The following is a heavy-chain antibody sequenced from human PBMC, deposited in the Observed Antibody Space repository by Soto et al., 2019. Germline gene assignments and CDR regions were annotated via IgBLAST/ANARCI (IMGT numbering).Heavy chain of an antibody. V-gene: IGHV5-51*01. CDR2: IYPGDSDT. D-gene: IGHD6-13*01. J-gene: IGHJ4*02. Sequence: GESLKISCQAYGYDLTSYWFGWVRQMPGKGLEWMGIIYPGDSDTKYSPSFQGQVTISADKSISTAYLQWSSLKASDTAMYYCAAGGIEQQGFSWGQGTLVTVPQ. CDR3: AAGGIEQQGFS. CDR1: GYDLTSYW.